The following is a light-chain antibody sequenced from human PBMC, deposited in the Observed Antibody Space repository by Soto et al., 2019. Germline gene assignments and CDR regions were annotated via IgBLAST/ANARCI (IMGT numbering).Light chain of an antibody. CDR2: DAS. V-gene: IGKV1-5*01. CDR3: QLYNTYSPA. J-gene: IGKJ1*01. CDR1: HSISVW. Sequence: DIQMTQSPSTLSASVGDRVTITCRASHSISVWLAWYQQKPGKAPKLLIYDASSLESGVPSRFSGSGFGTEFTLTISSLQPDDFASYYCQLYNTYSPAFGQGTKVDIK.